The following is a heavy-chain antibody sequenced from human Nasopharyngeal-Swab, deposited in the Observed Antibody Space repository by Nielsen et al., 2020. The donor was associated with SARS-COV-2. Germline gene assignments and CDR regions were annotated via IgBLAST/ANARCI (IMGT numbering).Heavy chain of an antibody. D-gene: IGHD6-6*01. J-gene: IGHJ4*02. Sequence: GESLKISCAASGFTFSDYYMSWIRQAPGKGLEWGSYISSSSTYTDYADSVKGRFTISRDNAKNSLYLQMNSLRAEDTAVYSCARRWSSSSGFDYWGQGTLVTVSS. CDR2: ISSSSTYT. CDR3: ARRWSSSSGFDY. V-gene: IGHV3-11*03. CDR1: GFTFSDYY.